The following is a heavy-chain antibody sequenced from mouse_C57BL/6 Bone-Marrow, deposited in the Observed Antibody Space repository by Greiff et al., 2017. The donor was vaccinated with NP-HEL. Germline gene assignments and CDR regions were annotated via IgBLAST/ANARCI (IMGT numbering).Heavy chain of an antibody. CDR1: GYTFTDYY. CDR2: INPNNGGT. CDR3: ASGTVVDY. Sequence: EFQLQQSGPELVKPGASVKISCKASGYTFTDYYMNWVKQSHGKSLEWIGDINPNNGGTSYNQKFKGKATLTVDKSSSTAYMERRSLTSEDSAVYYCASGTVVDYWGQGTTLTVSS. V-gene: IGHV1-26*01. D-gene: IGHD1-1*01. J-gene: IGHJ2*01.